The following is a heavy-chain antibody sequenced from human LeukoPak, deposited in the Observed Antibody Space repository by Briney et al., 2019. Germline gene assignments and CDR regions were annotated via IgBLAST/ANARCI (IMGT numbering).Heavy chain of an antibody. CDR2: INHSGST. Sequence: PSETLSLTCAVYGGSFSGYYWSWIRQPPGKGLEWIGEINHSGSTNYNPSLKSRVTISVDTSKNQFSLRLSSVTAADTAVYYCASDSGDYEGYWGQGTLVTVSS. V-gene: IGHV4-34*01. CDR1: GGSFSGYY. CDR3: ASDSGDYEGY. J-gene: IGHJ4*02. D-gene: IGHD4-17*01.